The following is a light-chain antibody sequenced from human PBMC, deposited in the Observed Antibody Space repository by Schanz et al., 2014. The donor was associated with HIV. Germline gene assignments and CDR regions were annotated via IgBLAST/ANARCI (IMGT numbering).Light chain of an antibody. CDR1: HIVNNRY. Sequence: EIVLTQSPGTLSLSPGERASLSCRASHIVNNRYFAWCKQEHGQPPRLLIYGASIRATGVPDRFSGSGSGTDFTLTISRLEPEDFAVYYCQQYSSSPRTFGQGTKVEI. CDR2: GAS. CDR3: QQYSSSPRT. J-gene: IGKJ1*01. V-gene: IGKV3-20*01.